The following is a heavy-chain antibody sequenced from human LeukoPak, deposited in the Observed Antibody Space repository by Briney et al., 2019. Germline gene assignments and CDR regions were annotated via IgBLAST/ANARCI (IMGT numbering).Heavy chain of an antibody. D-gene: IGHD5/OR15-5a*01. CDR1: GGSITSSSY. V-gene: IGHV4-39*01. Sequence: PETLSLTCIVSGGSITSSSYWGWIRQPPGKGLEWIGSIYYSGSTYYNPSLKSRVTISVDTSKNQFSLKLSSVTAADTAVYYCARHHVYSVFDYWGKGTLVTGSA. CDR3: ARHHVYSVFDY. CDR2: IYYSGST. J-gene: IGHJ4*02.